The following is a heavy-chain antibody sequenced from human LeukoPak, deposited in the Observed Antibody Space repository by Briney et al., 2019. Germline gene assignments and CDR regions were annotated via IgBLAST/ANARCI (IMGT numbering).Heavy chain of an antibody. CDR2: INGGGDTS. V-gene: IGHV3-23*01. D-gene: IGHD2-2*01. Sequence: GGSLRISCAASGFTFSSYAMTWIRQAPGKGLEWLSTINGGGDTSYYADSAKGRFAISRDNSKNTLYLQVNGLRADDTAVYYCVRKGDGRDHCSITTCYEYNWFDPWGQGTLVTVSS. CDR3: VRKGDGRDHCSITTCYEYNWFDP. J-gene: IGHJ5*02. CDR1: GFTFSSYA.